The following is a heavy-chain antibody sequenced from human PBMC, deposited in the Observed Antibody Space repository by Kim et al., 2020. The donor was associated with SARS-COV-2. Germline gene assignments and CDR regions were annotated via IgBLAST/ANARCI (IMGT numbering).Heavy chain of an antibody. CDR2: INHSGST. Sequence: SETLSLTCAVYGGSFSGYYWSWIRQPPGKGLEWIGEINHSGSTNYNPSLKSRVTISVDTSKNQFSLKLSSVTAADTAVYYCARGSGYSYVEGRRADYWGQGTLVTVSS. D-gene: IGHD5-18*01. CDR1: GGSFSGYY. V-gene: IGHV4-34*01. J-gene: IGHJ4*02. CDR3: ARGSGYSYVEGRRADY.